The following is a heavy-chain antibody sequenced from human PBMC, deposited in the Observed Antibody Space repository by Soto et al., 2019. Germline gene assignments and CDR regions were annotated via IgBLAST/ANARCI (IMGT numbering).Heavy chain of an antibody. V-gene: IGHV3-21*01. CDR1: GFTFSSYS. CDR2: ISSSSSYI. Sequence: EVQLVESGGGLVKPGGSLRLSCAASGFTFSSYSINWLRQSPGKRLEWVSSISSSSSYIYDADSVKGRFTISRDNAKNSLYLQMNSLRAEDTAVYYCARDRVTGTTSRYDGRDVWGQGTTVTVSS. J-gene: IGHJ6*02. D-gene: IGHD1-7*01. CDR3: ARDRVTGTTSRYDGRDV.